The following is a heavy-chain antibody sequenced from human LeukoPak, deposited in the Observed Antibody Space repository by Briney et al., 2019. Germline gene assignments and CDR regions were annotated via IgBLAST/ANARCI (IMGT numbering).Heavy chain of an antibody. V-gene: IGHV4-34*01. J-gene: IGHJ4*02. CDR1: GGSFSGYY. CDR2: INHSGST. D-gene: IGHD6-13*01. Sequence: SETLSLTCAVYGGSFSGYYWSWIRQPPGKGLEWIGEINHSGSTNYNPSLKSRVTISVDTSKNPFSLKLSSVTAADTAVYYCARGLPSSWLDYWGQGTLVTVSS. CDR3: ARGLPSSWLDY.